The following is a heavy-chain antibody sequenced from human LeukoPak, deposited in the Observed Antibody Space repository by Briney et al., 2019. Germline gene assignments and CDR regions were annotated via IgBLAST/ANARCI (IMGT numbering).Heavy chain of an antibody. CDR1: GGSISSYY. J-gene: IGHJ5*02. Sequence: SETLSLTCTVSGGSISSYYWSWIRQPPGKGPEWIGYTYYSGSTNYNPSLKSRVTMSVDTSKNQFSLKLSSVTAADTAVYYCAREYSSGWYVWFDPWGQGTLVTVSS. D-gene: IGHD6-13*01. V-gene: IGHV4-59*12. CDR3: AREYSSGWYVWFDP. CDR2: TYYSGST.